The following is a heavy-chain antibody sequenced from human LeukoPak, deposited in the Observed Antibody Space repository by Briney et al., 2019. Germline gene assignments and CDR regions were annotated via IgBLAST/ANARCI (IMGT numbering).Heavy chain of an antibody. D-gene: IGHD1-1*01. J-gene: IGHJ4*02. V-gene: IGHV7-4-1*02. CDR3: ARDVNGYDY. CDR1: GYTFTGYY. CDR2: INTNTGNP. Sequence: ASVKVSCKASGYTFTGYYMHWVRQAPGQGLEWMGWINTNTGNPTYAQGFTGRFVFSLDTSVSTAYLQISSLKAEDTAVYYCARDVNGYDYWGQGTLVTVSS.